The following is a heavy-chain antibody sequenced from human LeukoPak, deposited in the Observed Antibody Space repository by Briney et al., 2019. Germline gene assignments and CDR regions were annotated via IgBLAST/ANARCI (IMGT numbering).Heavy chain of an antibody. J-gene: IGHJ4*02. CDR2: VHHSGST. CDR3: ARGRGISVAGTGRDY. V-gene: IGHV4-59*12. D-gene: IGHD6-19*01. CDR1: GGSMTHFY. Sequence: SETLSLTCTVSGGSMTHFYWTWIRQFPGRGLEWIGYVHHSGSTGYHPSLKTRVVISVDTSKNQFSLKLSSVTAADTAVYYCARGRGISVAGTGRDYWGQGTLVTVSS.